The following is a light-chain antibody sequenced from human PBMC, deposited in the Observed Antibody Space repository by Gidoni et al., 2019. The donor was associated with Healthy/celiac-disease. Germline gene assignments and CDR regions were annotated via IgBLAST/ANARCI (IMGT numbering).Light chain of an antibody. CDR3: SSYTSSSTLVV. V-gene: IGLV2-14*01. CDR1: SIDVGGYNY. CDR2: EVS. Sequence: QSALTQPASVSGSPGQSITISCTGTSIDVGGYNYVSWYQQQPGKAPKLMIYEVSNRPSGVSNRFSGSKSGNTASLTISGLQAEDEADYYCSSYTSSSTLVVFGGGTKLTVL. J-gene: IGLJ2*01.